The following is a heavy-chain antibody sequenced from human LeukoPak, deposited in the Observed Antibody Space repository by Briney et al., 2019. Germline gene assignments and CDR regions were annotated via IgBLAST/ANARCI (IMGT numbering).Heavy chain of an antibody. CDR1: GGSISSYY. V-gene: IGHV4-59*01. D-gene: IGHD3-10*01. J-gene: IGHJ6*03. Sequence: PSETLSLTCTVSGGSISSYYWSWIRQPPGKGLEWIGYIYYSGSTNYNPSPKSRVTISVDTSKNQFSLKLSSVTAADTAVYYCARVWFRHYYMDVWGKGTTVTVSS. CDR2: IYYSGST. CDR3: ARVWFRHYYMDV.